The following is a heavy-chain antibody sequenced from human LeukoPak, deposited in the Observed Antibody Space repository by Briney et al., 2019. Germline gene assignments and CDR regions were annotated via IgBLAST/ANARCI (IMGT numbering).Heavy chain of an antibody. Sequence: TASETLSLXCTVSGGSISNYYWSWSRQPPGKALEWIGYIYHSGSTNYNPSLKTRVTISVDTSKNQFSLRLSSVTAADTAVYYSARAGSWIGSLSLWGRGTLATVSS. CDR1: GGSISNYY. CDR2: IYHSGST. D-gene: IGHD2-15*01. CDR3: ARAGSWIGSLSL. J-gene: IGHJ2*01. V-gene: IGHV4-59*01.